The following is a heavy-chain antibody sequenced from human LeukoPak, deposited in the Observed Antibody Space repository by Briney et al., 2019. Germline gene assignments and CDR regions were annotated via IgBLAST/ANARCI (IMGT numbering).Heavy chain of an antibody. D-gene: IGHD2-2*02. CDR2: INHSGST. J-gene: IGHJ5*02. V-gene: IGHV4-34*01. CDR3: ARGVSAGEDSVVVPAAIGWFDP. Sequence: SSEPLSLTCAVYGGSFSGYYWSWIRQPPGKGLEWIGEINHSGSTNYNPSLKSRVTISVDTSKNQFSLKLSSVTAADTAVYYCARGVSAGEDSVVVPAAIGWFDPWGQGTLVTVSS. CDR1: GGSFSGYY.